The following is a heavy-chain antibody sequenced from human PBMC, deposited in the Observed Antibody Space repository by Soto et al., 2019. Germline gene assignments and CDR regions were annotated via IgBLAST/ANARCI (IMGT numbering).Heavy chain of an antibody. CDR3: ARPSVGGTWGPFDY. J-gene: IGHJ4*02. V-gene: IGHV6-1*01. D-gene: IGHD6-19*01. CDR2: TYYRSKWYN. Sequence: QTISLTRATAGGILWGNSASWNWIRQSPSRGLEWLGRTYYRSKWYNDYAVSVKSRITINSDTSKNQFSVQLKSVTPEDTAVYYSARPSVGGTWGPFDYWGQGTLVTVSS. CDR1: GGILWGNSAS.